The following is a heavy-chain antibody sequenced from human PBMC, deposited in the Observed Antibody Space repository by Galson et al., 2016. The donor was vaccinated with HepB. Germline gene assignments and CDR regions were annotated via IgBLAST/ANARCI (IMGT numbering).Heavy chain of an antibody. V-gene: IGHV3-21*01. CDR1: GFTFSSYS. D-gene: IGHD3/OR15-3a*01. Sequence: SLRLSCAASGFTFSSYSMNWARQAPGKGLEWVSSISSGGSYLFYTDSLKGRFTISRDNAKNSLYLQMNRLRPEDTAVYYCARGLRGSVLDWFYMSHGFDLWGQGTMVTVSS. J-gene: IGHJ5*02. CDR2: ISSGGSYL. CDR3: ARGLRGSVLDWFYMSHGFDL.